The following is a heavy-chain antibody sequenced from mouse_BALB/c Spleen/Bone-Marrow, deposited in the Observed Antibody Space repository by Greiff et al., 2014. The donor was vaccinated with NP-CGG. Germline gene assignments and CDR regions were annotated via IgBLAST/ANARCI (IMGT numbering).Heavy chain of an antibody. Sequence: VRVKQSGAELVKPGASVKLSCTASGFNIKDTYMHWVKQRPEQGLEWIGRIDPANGNTKYDPKFQGKATITADTSSNTAYLQLSSLTSEDTAVYYCAPYYYGSSQFAYWGQGTLVAVSA. CDR2: IDPANGNT. CDR1: GFNIKDTY. J-gene: IGHJ3*01. D-gene: IGHD1-1*01. V-gene: IGHV14-3*02. CDR3: APYYYGSSQFAY.